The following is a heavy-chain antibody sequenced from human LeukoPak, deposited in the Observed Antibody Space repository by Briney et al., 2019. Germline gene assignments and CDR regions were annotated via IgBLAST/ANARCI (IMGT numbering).Heavy chain of an antibody. J-gene: IGHJ4*02. V-gene: IGHV4-39*07. CDR3: ARGYNYDRTAYYFPRPYYFDY. Sequence: KPSETLSLTCTVSGGSISSSSYYWGWIRQPPGKGLEWIGSIYYSGSTYYNPSLKSRVTISLDTSKNHFSLKLSSVTAADTAVYYCARGYNYDRTAYYFPRPYYFDYWGQGTLVTVSS. CDR1: GGSISSSSYY. CDR2: IYYSGST. D-gene: IGHD3-22*01.